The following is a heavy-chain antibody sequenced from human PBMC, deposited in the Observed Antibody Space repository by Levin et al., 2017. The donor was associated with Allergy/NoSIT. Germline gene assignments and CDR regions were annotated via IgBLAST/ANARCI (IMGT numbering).Heavy chain of an antibody. J-gene: IGHJ4*02. Sequence: SETLSLTCAVSGGSISSSNWWSWVRQPPGKGLEWIGEIYHSGSTNYNPSLKSRVTISVDKSKNQFSLKLSSVTAADTAVYYCASNPRVMGSPQLDDYWGQGTLVTVSS. V-gene: IGHV4-4*02. CDR1: GGSISSSNW. CDR3: ASNPRVMGSPQLDDY. CDR2: IYHSGST. D-gene: IGHD2-8*01.